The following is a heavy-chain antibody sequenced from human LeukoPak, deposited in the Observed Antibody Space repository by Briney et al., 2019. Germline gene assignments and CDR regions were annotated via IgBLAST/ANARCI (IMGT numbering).Heavy chain of an antibody. J-gene: IGHJ4*02. D-gene: IGHD1-26*01. CDR2: IYYSGST. Sequence: PSETLSLTCTVSGGSISSSSYYWGWIRQPPGKGLEWIGSIYYSGSTYYNPSPKSRVTTSVDTSKNQFSLKLSSVTAADTAVYYCARQYSGSYPYYFDYWGQGTLVTVSS. CDR1: GGSISSSSYY. V-gene: IGHV4-39*01. CDR3: ARQYSGSYPYYFDY.